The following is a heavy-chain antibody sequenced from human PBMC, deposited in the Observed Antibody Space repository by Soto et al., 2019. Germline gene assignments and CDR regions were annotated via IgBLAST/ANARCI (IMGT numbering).Heavy chain of an antibody. J-gene: IGHJ5*02. CDR2: IIPIFGTA. CDR3: ARATTVTTLGVVRWFDP. CDR1: GGTFSSYA. D-gene: IGHD4-17*01. Sequence: QVQLVQSGAEVKKPGSSVKVSCKASGGTFSSYAISWVRQAPGQGLEWMGGIIPIFGTANYAQKFQGRVTITADESTSTAYMELSSLRAEDTAVYYCARATTVTTLGVVRWFDPWGQGTLVTVSS. V-gene: IGHV1-69*01.